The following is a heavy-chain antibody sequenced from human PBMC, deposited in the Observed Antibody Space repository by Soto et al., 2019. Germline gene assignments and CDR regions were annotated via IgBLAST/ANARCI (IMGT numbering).Heavy chain of an antibody. J-gene: IGHJ6*02. CDR3: ARLGYCSSATCKYYFYYYGMDV. D-gene: IGHD2-2*01. CDR2: ISGRGTTT. CDR1: GFSFGSYS. Sequence: GGSLRLSCEASGFSFGSYSMNWVRQAPGKGLEWVSFISGRGTTTYYADSVRGRSTVSRDNAKNSLSLEVNSLRDEDTAVYYCARLGYCSSATCKYYFYYYGMDVWGQGTTVTAP. V-gene: IGHV3-48*02.